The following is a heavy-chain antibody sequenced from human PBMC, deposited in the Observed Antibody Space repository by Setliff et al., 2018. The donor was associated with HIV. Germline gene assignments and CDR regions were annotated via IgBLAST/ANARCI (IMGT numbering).Heavy chain of an antibody. CDR3: ARDFRLPVDAGLYYSYYMDV. CDR1: GDSISGYY. J-gene: IGHJ6*03. Sequence: PSETLSLTCTVSGDSISGYYWGWIRQPAGKGLEWIGRVYTSGSTNYNPSLTSRVTISVDTSKNQFSLRLSSVTAADTAVYYCARDFRLPVDAGLYYSYYMDVWGRGTTVTVSS. V-gene: IGHV4-4*07. D-gene: IGHD2-8*01. CDR2: VYTSGST.